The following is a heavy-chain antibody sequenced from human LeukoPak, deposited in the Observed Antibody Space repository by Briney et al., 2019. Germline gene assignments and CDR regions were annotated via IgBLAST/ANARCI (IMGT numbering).Heavy chain of an antibody. CDR2: MSKSGYYT. CDR3: AKFSGWELTEYYLDY. V-gene: IGHV3-23*01. CDR1: GFIFSDYA. D-gene: IGHD6-19*01. Sequence: GGSLRLSCAASGFIFSDYAMSWVRQAPGKGLEWLSGMSKSGYYTYDTESVKGRFTISRDNSKNTLYLQMSDLRAEDTAIYYCAKFSGWELTEYYLDYWGHGTLVTVSS. J-gene: IGHJ4*01.